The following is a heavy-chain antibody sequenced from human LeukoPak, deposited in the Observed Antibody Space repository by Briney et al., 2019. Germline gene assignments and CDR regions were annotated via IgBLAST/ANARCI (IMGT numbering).Heavy chain of an antibody. J-gene: IGHJ6*03. CDR1: GFTFSNAW. D-gene: IGHD5-12*01. V-gene: IGHV3-15*04. CDR2: IGTKTFGETT. CDR3: TTESTTWIEVSLSEGYYYYMDV. Sequence: GGSLRLSCAAPGFTFSNAWMSWVRQAPGRGLEWVGRIGTKTFGETTDYAAPVRGRFTILRDDSKNTVYLQMSSLKTEDTAVYYCTTESTTWIEVSLSEGYYYYMDVWGKGTTVTVS.